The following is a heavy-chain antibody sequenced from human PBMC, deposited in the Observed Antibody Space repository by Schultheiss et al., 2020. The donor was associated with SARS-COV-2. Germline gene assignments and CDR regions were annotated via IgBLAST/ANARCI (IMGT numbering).Heavy chain of an antibody. V-gene: IGHV4-59*01. CDR1: GGSISSYY. CDR2: ISYSGST. Sequence: GSLRLSCSVSGGSISSYYWSWIRQSPGTGLEWIGYISYSGSTNYNPSLKSRVTISADTSKNQFSLKLTSLTSADTAVYYCARGGVYNYGGILDSWGQGTQVTVSS. CDR3: ARGGVYNYGGILDS. D-gene: IGHD5-24*01. J-gene: IGHJ4*02.